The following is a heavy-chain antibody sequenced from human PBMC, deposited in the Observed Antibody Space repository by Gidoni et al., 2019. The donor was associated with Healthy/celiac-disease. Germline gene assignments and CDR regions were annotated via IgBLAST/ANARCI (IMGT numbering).Heavy chain of an antibody. Sequence: QVQLQQWGAGLLKPPETLSLTCAASGRSFSGYYWSWISQPPGKGLEWMGEINHSGSTNYNPSLKSRVTISLDTSKNQFSLKLSSVTAADTAVYYCARCGRYGTGMDVWGQGTTVTVSS. CDR1: GRSFSGYY. CDR2: INHSGST. D-gene: IGHD2-8*01. J-gene: IGHJ6*02. V-gene: IGHV4-34*01. CDR3: ARCGRYGTGMDV.